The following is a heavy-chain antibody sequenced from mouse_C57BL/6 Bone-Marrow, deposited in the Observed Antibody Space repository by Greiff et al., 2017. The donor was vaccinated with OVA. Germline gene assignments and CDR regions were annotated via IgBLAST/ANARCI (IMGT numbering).Heavy chain of an antibody. V-gene: IGHV5-12*01. Sequence: EVKLVESGGGLVQPGGSLKLSCAASGFTFSDYYMYWVRQTPEKRLEWVAYISNGGGSTYYPDTVKGRFTISRDNAKNTLYLQMSRLKSEDTAMYYCARHAYYGSRGMDYWGQGTSVTVSS. CDR1: GFTFSDYY. CDR2: ISNGGGST. J-gene: IGHJ4*01. CDR3: ARHAYYGSRGMDY. D-gene: IGHD1-1*01.